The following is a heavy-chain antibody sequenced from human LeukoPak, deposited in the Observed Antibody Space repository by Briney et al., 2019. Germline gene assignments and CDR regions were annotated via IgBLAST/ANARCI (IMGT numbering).Heavy chain of an antibody. V-gene: IGHV1-2*02. J-gene: IGHJ6*02. D-gene: IGHD1-7*01. CDR2: INPNNGGT. CDR3: ARPNYDYYYYGMDV. Sequence: ASVKVSCKASGYTFTGHYMHWLRQAPEQGLEWVGWINPNNGGTNYAQKFQGRVTVTRDTSISTAYMELSRLRSDDTAVYYCARPNYDYYYYGMDVWGQGTTVTVSS. CDR1: GYTFTGHY.